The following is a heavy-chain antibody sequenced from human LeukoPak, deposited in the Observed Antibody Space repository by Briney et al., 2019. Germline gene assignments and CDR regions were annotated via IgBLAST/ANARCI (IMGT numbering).Heavy chain of an antibody. CDR3: ATSGSSYYFDY. D-gene: IGHD1-26*01. CDR2: ISSSSSYI. CDR1: GFTFSSYS. V-gene: IGHV3-21*01. Sequence: PGGSLRLSCAASGFTFSSYSMNWVRQAPGKGLEWVSSISSSSSYIYYADSVKGRFTISRDNAKNSLYLQMNSLRAEDTAVYYCATSGSSYYFDYWGQGTLVTVSS. J-gene: IGHJ4*02.